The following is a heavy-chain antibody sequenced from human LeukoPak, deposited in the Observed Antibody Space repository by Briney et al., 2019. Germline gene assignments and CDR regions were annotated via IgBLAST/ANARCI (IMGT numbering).Heavy chain of an antibody. CDR1: GFTFSNFL. CDR3: SRLTGTTRGTFDY. V-gene: IGHV3-23*01. J-gene: IGHJ4*02. D-gene: IGHD1-1*01. CDR2: ISGSGGDT. Sequence: GGSLRLSCAASGFTFSNFLMTWVRQAPGKGPEWVSAISGSGGDTYYADSVRGRFTISRDSSKNTLYLQMNSLRAEDTAIYYCSRLTGTTRGTFDYWGQGTLVTVSS.